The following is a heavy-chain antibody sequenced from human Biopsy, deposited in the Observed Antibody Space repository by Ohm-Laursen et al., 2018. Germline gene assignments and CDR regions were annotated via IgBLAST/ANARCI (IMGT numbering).Heavy chain of an antibody. CDR2: IGGGGSPT. Sequence: SLRLSCAASGFTFSSYCMNWVRQAPGKVLEWVSAIGGGGSPTLYADSVKGRFTISRDDSKNTLYLQMNSLRVEDTAVYFCSKLGGDPAPFDRASDVWSRGTKVTVSS. CDR1: GFTFSSYC. J-gene: IGHJ3*01. CDR3: SKLGGDPAPFDRASDV. V-gene: IGHV3-23*01. D-gene: IGHD2-21*02.